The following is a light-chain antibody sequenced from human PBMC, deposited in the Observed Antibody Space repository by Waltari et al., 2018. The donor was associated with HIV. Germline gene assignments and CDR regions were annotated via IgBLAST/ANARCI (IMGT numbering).Light chain of an antibody. CDR2: GNT. Sequence: QSVLTQPPSVSGAPGQRVTISCTGNTSNIGAGYHVHWYQHFPGTAPKLLTHGNTNRASGVPDRFSGSNSGSSASLAIAGLQAEDEADYHCQSYDDSLSGSVFGGGTKLTVL. J-gene: IGLJ2*01. CDR3: QSYDDSLSGSV. V-gene: IGLV1-40*01. CDR1: TSNIGAGYH.